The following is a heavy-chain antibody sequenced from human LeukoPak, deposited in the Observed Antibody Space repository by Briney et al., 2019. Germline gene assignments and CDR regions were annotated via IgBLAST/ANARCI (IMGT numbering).Heavy chain of an antibody. CDR1: GCIFSAYE. CDR2: ISGSGDTI. D-gene: IGHD3-16*01. J-gene: IGHJ4*02. CDR3: VSAYGGLLDH. V-gene: IGHV3-48*03. Sequence: GGPLRLSCAASGCIFSAYELNWVRQAPGKGLEWLSYISGSGDTIYYAESVKGRFTISRDNAQNSLYLQMNSLRAEDTAVYYCVSAYGGLLDHWGQGTLVTVSS.